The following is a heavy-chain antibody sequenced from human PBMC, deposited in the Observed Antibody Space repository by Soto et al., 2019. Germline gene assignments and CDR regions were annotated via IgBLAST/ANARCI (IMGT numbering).Heavy chain of an antibody. CDR2: INPNSGGT. V-gene: IGHV1-2*02. Sequence: ASVKVSCKASGYTFTGYYMHWVRQAPGQGLEWMGWINPNSGGTNYAQKFQGRVTMTRDTSISTAYMELSRLRSDDTAVYYCARVGGSDCSVGSCYPDYYYYYGMDVWGQGTTVTVSS. D-gene: IGHD2-15*01. CDR1: GYTFTGYY. J-gene: IGHJ6*02. CDR3: ARVGGSDCSVGSCYPDYYYYYGMDV.